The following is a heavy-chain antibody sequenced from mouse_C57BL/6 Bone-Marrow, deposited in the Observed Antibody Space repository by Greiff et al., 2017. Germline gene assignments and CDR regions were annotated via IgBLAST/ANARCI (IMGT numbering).Heavy chain of an antibody. D-gene: IGHD3-2*02. J-gene: IGHJ4*01. V-gene: IGHV5-12*01. CDR3: ARRGSSGFAMDY. CDR1: GFTFSDYY. CDR2: ISNGGGST. Sequence: EVMLVESGGGLVQPGGSLKLSCAASGFTFSDYYMYWVRQTPEKRLEWVAYISNGGGSTYYPDTVKGRFTISRDNAKNTLYLQMSRLKSEDTAMYYCARRGSSGFAMDYWGQGTSVTVSS.